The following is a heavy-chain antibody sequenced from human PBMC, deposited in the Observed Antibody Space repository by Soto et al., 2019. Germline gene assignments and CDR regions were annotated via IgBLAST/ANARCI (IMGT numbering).Heavy chain of an antibody. J-gene: IGHJ4*02. D-gene: IGHD3-9*01. CDR1: GDSLSSGGHY. V-gene: IGHV4-31*03. CDR2: IYDSVNT. CDR3: ARVDHRAYFAILTDY. Sequence: SETLSLTCTVSGDSLSSGGHYWSWIRQHPGKGLEWIGHIYDSVNTYYSPSLRSRVTISADMSKNQFSLSLRSVTAADTAVYYCARVDHRAYFAILTDYWGQGTLLTVSS.